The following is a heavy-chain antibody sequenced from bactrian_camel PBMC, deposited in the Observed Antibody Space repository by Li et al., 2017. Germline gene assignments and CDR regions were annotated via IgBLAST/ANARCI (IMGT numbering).Heavy chain of an antibody. CDR1: GFTFSSYW. V-gene: IGHV3S1*01. J-gene: IGHJ6*01. CDR3: VADLSAYCSGGDCYWGFGY. D-gene: IGHD2*01. CDR2: ISTGGGST. Sequence: QVQLVESGGGLVQPGGSLRLSCAASGFTFSSYWMYWVRQAPGKGLEWVSTISTGGGSTYYADSVKGRFTISKDNAKNTLYLQMNSLESEDTAVYYCVADLSAYCSGGDCYWGFGYWGQGTQVTVS.